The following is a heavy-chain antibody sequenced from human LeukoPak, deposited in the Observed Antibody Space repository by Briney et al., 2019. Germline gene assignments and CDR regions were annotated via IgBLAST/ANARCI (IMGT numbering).Heavy chain of an antibody. CDR2: IYPDDCDA. D-gene: IGHD3-22*01. V-gene: IGHV5-51*01. CDR1: GYRFNAYW. Sequence: GESLKISCKGSGYRFNAYWIAWVRQMPGKGLEWMGIIYPDDCDARYNPSFQGQVTISADKSVRTAYLQWSSLKASNTAMYSCARPNITSYYDSRGYDAFDVWGQGTMVTVSS. CDR3: ARPNITSYYDSRGYDAFDV. J-gene: IGHJ3*01.